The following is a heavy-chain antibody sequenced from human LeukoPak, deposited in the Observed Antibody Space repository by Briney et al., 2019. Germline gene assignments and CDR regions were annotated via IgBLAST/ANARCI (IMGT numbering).Heavy chain of an antibody. V-gene: IGHV3-30*18. CDR1: GFSFISYG. CDR3: AKRPSDYGDYVSYFDY. D-gene: IGHD4-17*01. J-gene: IGHJ4*02. CDR2: ISDDGGRK. Sequence: PGGSLRLSCAASGFSFISYGMHWVRQAPGKGLERVGVISDDGGRKDYADSVKGRFTISRDNSKDTLYLQMNSLRAEDTAVYYCAKRPSDYGDYVSYFDYWGQGTLVTVSS.